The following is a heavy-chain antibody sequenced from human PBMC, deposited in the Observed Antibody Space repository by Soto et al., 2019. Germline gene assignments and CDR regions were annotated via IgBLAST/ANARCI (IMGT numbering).Heavy chain of an antibody. Sequence: SETLSLTCTVSGGSVSSGSYYWSWIRQPPGKGLEWIGYIYYSGSTNYNPSLKSRVTISVDTSKNQFSLKLSSVTAADTAVYYCERYRYPENYFDYWGQGTLVTVSS. CDR3: ERYRYPENYFDY. CDR2: IYYSGST. D-gene: IGHD1-20*01. V-gene: IGHV4-61*01. J-gene: IGHJ4*02. CDR1: GGSVSSGSYY.